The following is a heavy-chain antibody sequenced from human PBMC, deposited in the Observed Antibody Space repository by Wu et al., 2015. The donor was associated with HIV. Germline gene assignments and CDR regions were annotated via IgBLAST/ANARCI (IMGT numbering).Heavy chain of an antibody. D-gene: IGHD3-10*01. J-gene: IGHJ4*02. V-gene: IGHV1-2*02. CDR3: ARDGGRFGELLPPHWYFDY. CDR2: INPNSGNA. Sequence: QGRLVQSGAEVKKPGASVKVSCKTSGYTFIAYYHHWVRQAPGQGLEWMGWINPNSGNADYSQKFRGRVTMTRDTSTSSVYMDLRRLTSEDTAVYYCARDGGRFGELLPPHWYFDYWGQGTLVTVSS. CDR1: GYTFIAYY.